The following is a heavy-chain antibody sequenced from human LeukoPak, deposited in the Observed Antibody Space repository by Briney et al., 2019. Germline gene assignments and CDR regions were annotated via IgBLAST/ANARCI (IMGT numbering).Heavy chain of an antibody. CDR2: IYTSGST. D-gene: IGHD3-22*01. CDR1: GGSISSYY. V-gene: IGHV4-4*07. CDR3: ARGSFNYYDSSGYLDY. J-gene: IGHJ4*02. Sequence: SETLSLTCTVSGGSISSYYWSWIRQPAGKGLEWIGRIYTSGSTNYNPSLKSRVTMSVDTSKNQFSLKLSSATAADTAVYYCARGSFNYYDSSGYLDYWGQGTLVTVSS.